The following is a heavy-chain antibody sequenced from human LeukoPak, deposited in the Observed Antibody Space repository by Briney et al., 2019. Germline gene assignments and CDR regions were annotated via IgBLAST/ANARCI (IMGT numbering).Heavy chain of an antibody. CDR3: VRGDWYFES. J-gene: IGHJ4*02. CDR2: XNRDXTXX. V-gene: IGHV3-7*04. Sequence: GGSLRXXXXTSGFNXXXXXXXXVRQAPGXGLQWVANXNRDXTXXXXXXSVEXXXXXXXDNAKKSLYLQMSSLRPQDTAVYFCVRGDWYFESWGQGTLVTVSS. CDR1: GFNXXXXX. D-gene: IGHD2-21*01.